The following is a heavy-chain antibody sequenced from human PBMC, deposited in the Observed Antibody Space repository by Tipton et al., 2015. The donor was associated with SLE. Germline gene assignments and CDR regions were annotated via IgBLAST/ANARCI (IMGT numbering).Heavy chain of an antibody. D-gene: IGHD3-22*01. V-gene: IGHV4-59*01. CDR3: AREVGDYYDSSGRNYYYYYMDV. CDR1: GGSISTYY. Sequence: TLSLTCTVSGGSISTYYWSWIRQTPGKGLEWIGYIYYSGSANYNPSLKTRVTMSVDTSKNQFSLKLSSVTAADTAVYYCAREVGDYYDSSGRNYYYYYMDVCGKGTTVTVSS. J-gene: IGHJ6*03. CDR2: IYYSGSA.